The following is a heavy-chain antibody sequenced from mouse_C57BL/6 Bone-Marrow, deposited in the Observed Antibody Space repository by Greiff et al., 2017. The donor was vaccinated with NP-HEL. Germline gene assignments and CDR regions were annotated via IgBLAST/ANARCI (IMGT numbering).Heavy chain of an antibody. CDR2: INYDGSST. V-gene: IGHV5-16*01. CDR1: GFTFSDYY. CDR3: ARGAYYSNSYYFDY. Sequence: EVKLMESEGGLVQPGSSMKLSCTASGFTFSDYYMAWVRQVPEKGLEWVANINYDGSSTYYLDSLKSRFIISRDNAKNILYLQMSSLKSEDTATYYCARGAYYSNSYYFDYWGQGTTLTVSS. D-gene: IGHD2-5*01. J-gene: IGHJ2*01.